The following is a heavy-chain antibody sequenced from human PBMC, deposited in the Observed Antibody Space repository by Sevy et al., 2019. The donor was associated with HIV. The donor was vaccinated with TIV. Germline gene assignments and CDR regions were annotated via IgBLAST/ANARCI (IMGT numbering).Heavy chain of an antibody. V-gene: IGHV3-48*03. J-gene: IGHJ1*01. CDR3: AREDGSRQYFQY. CDR2: ISNSGSII. CDR1: GFTFSSYE. D-gene: IGHD6-13*01. Sequence: GGSVRLSCVISGFTFSSYEMNWVRQAPGKGLEWVSHISNSGSIIYYEDSVKGRFTISRDNAKNSLYLQMNSLRAEDTAVYYCAREDGSRQYFQYWGQGTLVTVSS.